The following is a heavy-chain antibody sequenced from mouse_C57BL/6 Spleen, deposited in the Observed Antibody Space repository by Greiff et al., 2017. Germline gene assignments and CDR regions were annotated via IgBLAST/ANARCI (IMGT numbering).Heavy chain of an antibody. CDR2: IHPNSGST. CDR3: ARDCSRTFDH. D-gene: IGHD1-1*01. J-gene: IGHJ2*01. CDR1: GYTFTSYW. Sequence: QVQLQQPGAELVKPGASVKLSCKASGYTFTSYWMHWVKQRPGQGLEWIGMIHPNSGSTNYNEKFKSKATLTVDKSSSTAYMQLSSLTSEDFAVYYCARDCSRTFDHWGRGTTLTVSS. V-gene: IGHV1-64*01.